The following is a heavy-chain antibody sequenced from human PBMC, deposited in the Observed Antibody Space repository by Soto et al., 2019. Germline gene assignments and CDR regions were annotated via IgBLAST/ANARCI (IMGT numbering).Heavy chain of an antibody. CDR3: ARHGGSTWYYFDT. V-gene: IGHV4-59*08. J-gene: IGHJ4*02. CDR2: IYYSDST. CDR1: GGSLSSYY. D-gene: IGHD6-13*01. Sequence: PSETLSLTCTVSGGSLSSYYGNWIRQSPGKGLENLGYIYYSDSTNYNPSFKSRVTISVDTSKNQFSLKLSSVTAADTGMYYCARHGGSTWYYFDTWGQGTVVTVS.